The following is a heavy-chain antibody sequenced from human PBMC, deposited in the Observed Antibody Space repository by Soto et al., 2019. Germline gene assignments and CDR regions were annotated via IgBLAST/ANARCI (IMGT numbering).Heavy chain of an antibody. V-gene: IGHV7-4-1*01. CDR1: GYTFTSYA. CDR3: ARVFGASHLDYYYYYGMDV. J-gene: IGHJ6*02. D-gene: IGHD1-26*01. Sequence: ASVKVSCKASGYTFTSYAMNWVRQAPGQGLEWMGWINTNTGNPTYAQGFTGRFVFSLDTSVSTAYLQICSLKAEDTAVYYCARVFGASHLDYYYYYGMDVCGQRTTVTVS. CDR2: INTNTGNP.